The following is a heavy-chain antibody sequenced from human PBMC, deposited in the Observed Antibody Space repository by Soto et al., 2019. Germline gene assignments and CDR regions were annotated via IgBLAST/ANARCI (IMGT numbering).Heavy chain of an antibody. Sequence: QVTLKESGPVLVKPTETLTLTCTVSGFSLSNVRMGLSWIRQPPGKALEWLAHIFSNDEKSYSTSLKSRLTISKDTSKSQVVLTMANMDPVDTATYYCARIPKHNWNDVGAFDIWGQGTPVTVSS. CDR2: IFSNDEK. D-gene: IGHD1-20*01. CDR1: GFSLSNVRMG. V-gene: IGHV2-26*01. CDR3: ARIPKHNWNDVGAFDI. J-gene: IGHJ3*02.